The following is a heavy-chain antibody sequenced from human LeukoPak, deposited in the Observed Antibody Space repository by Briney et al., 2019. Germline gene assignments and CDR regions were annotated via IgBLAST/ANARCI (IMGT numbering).Heavy chain of an antibody. CDR1: GGSISSGGYS. Sequence: TLSLTCAVSGGSISSGGYSWSWIRQPPGKGLEWIGYIYHSGSTYYNPSLKSRVTISVDRSKNQFSLKLSPVTAADTAVYYCATRLDYYDSSGYYIVDAFDIWGQGTMVTVSS. V-gene: IGHV4-30-2*01. CDR2: IYHSGST. D-gene: IGHD3-22*01. J-gene: IGHJ3*02. CDR3: ATRLDYYDSSGYYIVDAFDI.